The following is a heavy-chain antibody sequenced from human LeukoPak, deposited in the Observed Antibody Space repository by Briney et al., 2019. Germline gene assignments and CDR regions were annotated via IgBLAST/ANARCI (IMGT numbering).Heavy chain of an antibody. Sequence: SETLSLTCTVSGDSISTSSYYWGWIRQPPGKGLEWLGSIYYSGSTYYNPSLKSRVTISVDTSKNQFSLNLYSVTAADTAVFYCARSYYYDYRQLDYWGQGTLVTVSS. J-gene: IGHJ4*02. D-gene: IGHD3-22*01. CDR2: IYYSGST. V-gene: IGHV4-39*01. CDR3: ARSYYYDYRQLDY. CDR1: GDSISTSSYY.